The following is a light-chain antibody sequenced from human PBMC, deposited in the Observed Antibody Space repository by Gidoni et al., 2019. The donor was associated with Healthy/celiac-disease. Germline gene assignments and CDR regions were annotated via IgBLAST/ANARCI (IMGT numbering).Light chain of an antibody. V-gene: IGKV1-33*01. J-gene: IGKJ5*01. CDR2: DAS. CDR1: QDISNY. CDR3: QQYDNLPIT. Sequence: DSQMTQSPSSLSASVGDRVTITCQASQDISNYLNWYQQKTGKAPKLLIYDASNLETGVPSRFSGSGSGTDFTFTISSLQPEDIATYYCQQYDNLPITFGQGTRLEIK.